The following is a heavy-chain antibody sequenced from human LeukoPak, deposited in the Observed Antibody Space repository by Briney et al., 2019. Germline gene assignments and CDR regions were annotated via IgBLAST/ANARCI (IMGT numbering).Heavy chain of an antibody. CDR1: GYTFTSYA. Sequence: ASVKVSCKASGYTFTSYAMHWVRQAPGQRLEWMGWINAGNGNTKYSQKFQGRVTITRDTSASTAYMELSSLSSEDTAVYYCARVPLYDASGHYYPHWGQGTLVTVS. CDR2: INAGNGNT. J-gene: IGHJ1*01. V-gene: IGHV1-3*01. CDR3: ARVPLYDASGHYYPH. D-gene: IGHD3-22*01.